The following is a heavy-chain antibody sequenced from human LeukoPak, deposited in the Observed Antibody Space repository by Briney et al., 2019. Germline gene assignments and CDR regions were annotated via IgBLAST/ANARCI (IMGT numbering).Heavy chain of an antibody. D-gene: IGHD6-19*01. V-gene: IGHV3-23*01. CDR1: AFTFSNYA. J-gene: IGHJ4*02. Sequence: PGGSLRLSCAASAFTFSNYAMSWVRQAPGKGLEWVSAINDSGGSTYYADSVKGRFTISRDNSKNTLYLQMNSLRAEDTAVYYCAKPAISSRGWYYDYWGQGTLVTVSS. CDR3: AKPAISSRGWYYDY. CDR2: INDSGGST.